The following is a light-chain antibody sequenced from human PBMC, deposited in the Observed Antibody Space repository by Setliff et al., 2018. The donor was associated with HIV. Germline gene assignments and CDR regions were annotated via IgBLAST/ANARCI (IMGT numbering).Light chain of an antibody. V-gene: IGKV4-1*01. CDR1: QSLLYRSNNKDY. J-gene: IGKJ1*01. CDR2: WAS. Sequence: DFVMTQSPDSLPVSLGERATINCKSSQSLLYRSNNKDYLAWCQQKPGQPPKLLIYWASTRESGVPDRFSGSGSGTDFTLTISSLQAEDVAVYYCQQYYTNPRTFGQGTKVDIK. CDR3: QQYYTNPRT.